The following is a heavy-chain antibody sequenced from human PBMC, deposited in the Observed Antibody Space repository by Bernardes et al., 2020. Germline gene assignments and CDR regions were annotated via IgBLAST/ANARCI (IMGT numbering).Heavy chain of an antibody. CDR3: ARELRVGATTDY. CDR1: GFTFSSYR. V-gene: IGHV3-21*04. J-gene: IGHJ4*02. Sequence: SLRLSFASSGFTFSSYRMNWVRQAPGKGLEWVSSISSSSSYIYYADSVKGRFTISRDNAKNSLYLQMNSLRAEDTAVYYCARELRVGATTDYWGQGTLVTVSS. CDR2: ISSSSSYI. D-gene: IGHD1-26*01.